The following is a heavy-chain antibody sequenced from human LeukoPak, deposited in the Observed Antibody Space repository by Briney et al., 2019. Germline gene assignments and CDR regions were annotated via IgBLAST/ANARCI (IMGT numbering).Heavy chain of an antibody. J-gene: IGHJ4*02. CDR3: ARCGVGRGIDYGDYVAVDY. Sequence: SVKVSCKASGGTFSSYAISWVRQAPGQGLEWMGGIIPIFGTANYAQKFQGRVTITADESTSTAYMELGSLRSEDTAVYYCARCGVGRGIDYGDYVAVDYWGQGTLVTVSS. CDR2: IIPIFGTA. D-gene: IGHD4-17*01. V-gene: IGHV1-69*13. CDR1: GGTFSSYA.